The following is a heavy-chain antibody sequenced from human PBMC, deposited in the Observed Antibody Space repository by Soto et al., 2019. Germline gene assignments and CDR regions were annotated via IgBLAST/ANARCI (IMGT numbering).Heavy chain of an antibody. CDR2: IYYSGST. CDR3: ARHRDPYYYYGMDV. V-gene: IGHV4-39*01. J-gene: IGHJ6*02. Sequence: SETLSLTCTVSCGSISSSRYYWGWIRQPPGKGLAWIGRIYYSGSTYYNPSLKSRVTISVDTSKNQFSLKLSSVSAADTAVYYCARHRDPYYYYGMDVWGQGTTVTVSS. CDR1: CGSISSSRYY.